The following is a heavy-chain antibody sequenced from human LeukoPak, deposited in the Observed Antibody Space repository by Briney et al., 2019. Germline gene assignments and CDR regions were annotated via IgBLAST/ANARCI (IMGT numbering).Heavy chain of an antibody. Sequence: PSETLSLTCTVSGGSISSYYWSWIRQPPGKGLEWIGYIYYSGSTNYNPSLKSRVTISVDTSKNQFSLKLSSVTAADPAVYYCARVRIGFDYWGQGTLVTVSP. J-gene: IGHJ4*02. CDR1: GGSISSYY. D-gene: IGHD2-15*01. CDR3: ARVRIGFDY. CDR2: IYYSGST. V-gene: IGHV4-59*01.